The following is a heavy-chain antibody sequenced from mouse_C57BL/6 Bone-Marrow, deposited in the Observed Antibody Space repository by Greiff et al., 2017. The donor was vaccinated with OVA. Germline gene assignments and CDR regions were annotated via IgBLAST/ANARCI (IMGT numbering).Heavy chain of an antibody. CDR3: ARHVAY. CDR1: GYTFTSYG. J-gene: IGHJ3*01. CDR2: ISPRSGNT. Sequence: VQLQQSGAELARPGASVKLSCKASGYTFTSYGISWVKQRTGQGLEWIGEISPRSGNTYYNEKFKGKATLTADKSSSTAYMELRSLTSEDSAVYFCARHVAYWGQGTLVTVSA. V-gene: IGHV1-81*01.